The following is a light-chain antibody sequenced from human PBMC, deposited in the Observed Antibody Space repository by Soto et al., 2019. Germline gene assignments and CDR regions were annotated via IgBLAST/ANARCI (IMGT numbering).Light chain of an antibody. CDR3: QQYGSSPIT. Sequence: EIVLPQSPATLSFSPGERATLSCGASHSVSSSYLAWYQQRPGLAPRLLIHDASTRATGIPDRFSGSGSGTDSTLTISRMEPEDFALYHCQQYGSSPITFGQGTRLEIK. J-gene: IGKJ5*01. CDR1: HSVSSSY. V-gene: IGKV3D-20*01. CDR2: DAS.